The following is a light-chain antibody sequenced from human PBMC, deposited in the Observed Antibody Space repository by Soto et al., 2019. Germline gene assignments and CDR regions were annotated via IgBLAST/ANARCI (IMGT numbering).Light chain of an antibody. J-gene: IGLJ1*01. CDR3: QPWGTGIHYV. V-gene: IGLV4-69*01. Sequence: QPVLTQSPSASASLGASVKLTCTLSSGHSSYAIAWRQQQPEKGPRYLMKLNSDGSHSKGDRIPDRLSGSGSGAERYLTISSLQSEDEADYYCQPWGTGIHYVFGTGTKLTVL. CDR1: SGHSSYA. CDR2: LNSDGSH.